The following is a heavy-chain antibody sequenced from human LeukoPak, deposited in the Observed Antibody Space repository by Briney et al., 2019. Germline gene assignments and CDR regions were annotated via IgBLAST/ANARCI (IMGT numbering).Heavy chain of an antibody. CDR3: ARDPYCGGDCYSGATDAFDI. CDR2: INHSGST. J-gene: IGHJ3*02. Sequence: SETLSLTCAVYGGSFSGYYWSWIRQPPGKGLEWIGEINHSGSTNYNPSLKSRVTISVDTSKNQFSLKLSSVTAADTAVYYCARDPYCGGDCYSGATDAFDIWGQGTMVTVSS. CDR1: GGSFSGYY. V-gene: IGHV4-34*01. D-gene: IGHD2-21*02.